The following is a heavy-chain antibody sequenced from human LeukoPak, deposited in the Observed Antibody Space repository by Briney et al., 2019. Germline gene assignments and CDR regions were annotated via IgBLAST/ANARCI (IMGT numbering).Heavy chain of an antibody. CDR3: ARGHRSGSYYNY. CDR1: GFTFSDYY. CDR2: ISSSGSTI. D-gene: IGHD3-10*01. V-gene: IGHV3-11*04. J-gene: IGHJ4*02. Sequence: GGSLRLSCAASGFTFSDYYMSWIRQAPGKGLEWVAYISSSGSTIYYADSVKGRFTISRGNAKNSLYLQMNSLRAEDTAVYYCARGHRSGSYYNYWGQGTLVTVSS.